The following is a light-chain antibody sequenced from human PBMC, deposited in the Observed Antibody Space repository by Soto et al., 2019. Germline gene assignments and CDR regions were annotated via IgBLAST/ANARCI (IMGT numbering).Light chain of an antibody. CDR2: EVT. Sequence: QSALTQPASVSGSPGQSITISCTGTSSDVGGHNYVSWYQQHPGKAPKLMIYEVTNRPSGVSNRFSGSKSGNTASLTISGLQAEDDADYYCSSYTFTSTLYVFGTGTKLTVL. CDR1: SSDVGGHNY. J-gene: IGLJ1*01. V-gene: IGLV2-14*01. CDR3: SSYTFTSTLYV.